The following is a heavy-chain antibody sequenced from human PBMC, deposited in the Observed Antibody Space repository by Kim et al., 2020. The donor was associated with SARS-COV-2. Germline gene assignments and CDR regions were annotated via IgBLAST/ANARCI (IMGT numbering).Heavy chain of an antibody. V-gene: IGHV4-59*08. CDR2: IYYSGST. Sequence: SETLSLTCTVSGGSISSYYWSWIRQPPGKGLEWIGYIYYSGSTNYNPSLKSRVTISVDTSKNQFSLKLSSVTAADTAVYYCARLNNYYDSSWGWFDPWGQGTLVTVSS. CDR3: ARLNNYYDSSWGWFDP. CDR1: GGSISSYY. J-gene: IGHJ5*02. D-gene: IGHD3-22*01.